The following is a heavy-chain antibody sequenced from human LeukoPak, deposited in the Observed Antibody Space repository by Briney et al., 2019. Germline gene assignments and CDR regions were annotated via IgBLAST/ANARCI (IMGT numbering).Heavy chain of an antibody. J-gene: IGHJ4*02. Sequence: AASVKVSCKASGGTFSSYAISWVRQAPGQGLEWMGRIIPILGIANYAQKFQGRVTITADKSTSTAYMELSSLRSDDTAVYYCARDRKYGDYYFDYWGQGTLVTVSS. CDR1: GGTFSSYA. D-gene: IGHD4-17*01. CDR2: IIPILGIA. CDR3: ARDRKYGDYYFDY. V-gene: IGHV1-69*04.